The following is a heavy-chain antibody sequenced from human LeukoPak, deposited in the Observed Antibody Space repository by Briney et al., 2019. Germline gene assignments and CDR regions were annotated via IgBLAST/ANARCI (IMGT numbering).Heavy chain of an antibody. D-gene: IGHD4-11*01. Sequence: GGSLRLSCAGSGFAFGTYAMSWVRQAPGMGLEWVSSISANGQATYYADSVEGRFTISRDNSKNTLYLQMNSLRTEDTAVYYCAKPGYSNYGGDWGQGTLVTVSS. V-gene: IGHV3-23*01. CDR2: ISANGQAT. CDR3: AKPGYSNYGGD. CDR1: GFAFGTYA. J-gene: IGHJ4*02.